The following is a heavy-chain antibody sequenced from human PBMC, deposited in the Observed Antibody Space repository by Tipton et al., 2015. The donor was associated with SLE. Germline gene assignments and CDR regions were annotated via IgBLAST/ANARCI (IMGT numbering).Heavy chain of an antibody. D-gene: IGHD3-22*01. CDR2: IYYSGST. J-gene: IGHJ3*02. V-gene: IGHV4-39*01. CDR1: GGSISSSSYY. CDR3: ARRTTRSSGYFGAFDI. Sequence: TLSLTCTVSGGSISSSSYYWGWIRQLPGKGLEWIGSIYYSGSTYYNPSLKSRVTISVDTSKNQFSLKLSSVTAAETAVYYCARRTTRSSGYFGAFDIWGQGTMVTVSP.